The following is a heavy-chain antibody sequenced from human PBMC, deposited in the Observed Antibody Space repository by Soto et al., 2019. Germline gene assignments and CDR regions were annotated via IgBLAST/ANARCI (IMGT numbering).Heavy chain of an antibody. CDR2: IYYSGST. D-gene: IGHD2-15*01. CDR3: ARDRTFLGYCSGGSCYPHAFDI. J-gene: IGHJ3*02. Sequence: SEALSLTCTVSGGSISSGGYYWSWISQHPGKGLEWIGYIYYSGSTYYNPSLKSRVTISVDTSKNQFSLKLSSVTAADTAVYYCARDRTFLGYCSGGSCYPHAFDIWGQGTMVTVSS. CDR1: GGSISSGGYY. V-gene: IGHV4-31*03.